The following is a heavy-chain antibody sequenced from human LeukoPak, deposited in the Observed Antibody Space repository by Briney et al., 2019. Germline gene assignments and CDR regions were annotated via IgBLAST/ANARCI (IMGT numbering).Heavy chain of an antibody. J-gene: IGHJ4*02. CDR2: ISSSSSYI. CDR1: GFTFSSYS. Sequence: GGSLRLSCAASGFTFSSYSMNWVRQAPGKGLEWVSSISSSSSYIYYADSVKGRFTISRDNAKISLYLQMNSLRAEDTAVYYCARGNGDSDFDYWGQGTLVTVSS. CDR3: ARGNGDSDFDY. V-gene: IGHV3-21*01. D-gene: IGHD4-17*01.